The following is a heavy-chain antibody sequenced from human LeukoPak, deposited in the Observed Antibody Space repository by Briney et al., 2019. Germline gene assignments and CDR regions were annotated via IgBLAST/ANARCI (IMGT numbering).Heavy chain of an antibody. V-gene: IGHV4-4*07. CDR3: ARDGVENWFDP. CDR1: GGSISSYY. Sequence: PSETLSLTCTVSGGSISSYYWSRIRQPAGKGLEWIGRIYTSGSTNYNPSLKSRVTMSVDTSKNQFSLKLSSVTAADTAVYYRARDGVENWFDPWGQGTLVTVSS. D-gene: IGHD3-3*01. CDR2: IYTSGST. J-gene: IGHJ5*02.